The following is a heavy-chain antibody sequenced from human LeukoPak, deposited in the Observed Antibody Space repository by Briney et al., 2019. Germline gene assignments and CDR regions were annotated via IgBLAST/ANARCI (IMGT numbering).Heavy chain of an antibody. V-gene: IGHV3-30*04. Sequence: GRSLRLSCAASGFTFSSYAMHWVRQAPGKGLEWVAVISYDGSNKYYADSVKGRFTISRDNSKNTLYLQMNSLRAEDTAVYYCARDSGYGSGSYSMPFCFDYWGQGTLVTVSS. D-gene: IGHD3-10*01. CDR1: GFTFSSYA. CDR2: ISYDGSNK. CDR3: ARDSGYGSGSYSMPFCFDY. J-gene: IGHJ4*02.